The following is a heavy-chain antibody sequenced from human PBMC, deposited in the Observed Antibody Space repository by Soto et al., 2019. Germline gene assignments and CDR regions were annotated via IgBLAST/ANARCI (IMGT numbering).Heavy chain of an antibody. CDR3: ARQGANCSGATCYLAY. V-gene: IGHV4-39*01. CDR2: IYYSGST. CDR1: GGSISTSNW. Sequence: PSETLSLTCAVSGGSISTSNWWGWIRQPPGKGLEWIGSIYYSGSTYYNPSLKSRVTISVDTSKNQFSLKLSSVTAADTAVYYCARQGANCSGATCYLAYWGQGTLVTVSS. D-gene: IGHD2-15*01. J-gene: IGHJ4*02.